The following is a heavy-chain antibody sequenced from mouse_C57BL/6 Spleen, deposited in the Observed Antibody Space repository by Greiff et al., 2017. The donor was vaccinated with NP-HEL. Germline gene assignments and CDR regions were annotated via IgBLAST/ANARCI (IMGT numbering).Heavy chain of an antibody. CDR1: GYAFSSYW. CDR2: IYPGDGDT. Sequence: VQLQQSGAELVKPGASVKISCKASGYAFSSYWMNWVKQRPGKGLEWIGQIYPGDGDTNYNGKFKGKATLTADKSSSTAYMQLSSLTSEDSAVYFCARLGTTVVAPYYFDYWGQGTTLTVSS. J-gene: IGHJ2*01. CDR3: ARLGTTVVAPYYFDY. V-gene: IGHV1-80*01. D-gene: IGHD1-1*01.